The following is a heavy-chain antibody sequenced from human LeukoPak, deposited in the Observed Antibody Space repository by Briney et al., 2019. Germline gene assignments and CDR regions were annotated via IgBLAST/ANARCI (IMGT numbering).Heavy chain of an antibody. J-gene: IGHJ4*02. CDR3: TKSGTAIVGTTAAYYFDY. D-gene: IGHD1-26*01. Sequence: PGRSLRLSCTASGFTFGDYAMSWVRQAPGKGLEWVGFIRSKAYGGTAEYAASVKGRFTISRDDSKSIAYLQMNSLKTEDTAVYYCTKSGTAIVGTTAAYYFDYWGQGTLVPVSS. V-gene: IGHV3-49*04. CDR2: IRSKAYGGTA. CDR1: GFTFGDYA.